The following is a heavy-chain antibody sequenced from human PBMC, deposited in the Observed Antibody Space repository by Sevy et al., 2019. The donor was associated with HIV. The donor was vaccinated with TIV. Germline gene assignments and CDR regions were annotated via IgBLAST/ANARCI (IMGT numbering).Heavy chain of an antibody. CDR2: IDYSGST. CDR1: GGSISSGGYY. CDR3: ASHMVRGVKGDQFDY. V-gene: IGHV4-31*01. J-gene: IGHJ4*02. D-gene: IGHD3-10*01. Sequence: SETLSLTCTVSGGSISSGGYYWSWIRQHPGKGLEWIGYIDYSGSTYYNPSLKSLFTISVDTSKNQFSLRLSSVTAADTAVYYCASHMVRGVKGDQFDYWGQGTMVTVSS.